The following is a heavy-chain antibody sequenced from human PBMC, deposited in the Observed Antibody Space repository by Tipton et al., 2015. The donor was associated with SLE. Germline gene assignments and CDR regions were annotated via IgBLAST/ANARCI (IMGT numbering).Heavy chain of an antibody. J-gene: IGHJ4*02. Sequence: SLRLSCTVSGGSISSSSYYWGWIRQAPGKGLEWVSYISSSGSTIYYADSVKGRFTISRDNAKNSLYLQMNSLRAEDTAVYYCARVLGDGYNSDYWGQGTLVTVSS. CDR1: GGSISSSSYY. CDR3: ARVLGDGYNSDY. CDR2: ISSSGSTI. D-gene: IGHD5-24*01. V-gene: IGHV3-11*01.